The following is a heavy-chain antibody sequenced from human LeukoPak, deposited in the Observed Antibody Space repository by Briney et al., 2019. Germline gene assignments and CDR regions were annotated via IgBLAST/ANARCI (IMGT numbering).Heavy chain of an antibody. D-gene: IGHD5-18*01. J-gene: IGHJ4*02. CDR3: ARDPRVDTAMEGVV. CDR2: INHSGST. CDR1: GGSISSSSYY. Sequence: RPSETLSLTCTVSGGSISSSSYYWSWIRQPPGKGLEWIGEINHSGSTNYNPSLKSRVTISVDTSKNQFSLKLSSVTAADTAVYYCARDPRVDTAMEGVVWGQGTLVTVSS. V-gene: IGHV4-39*07.